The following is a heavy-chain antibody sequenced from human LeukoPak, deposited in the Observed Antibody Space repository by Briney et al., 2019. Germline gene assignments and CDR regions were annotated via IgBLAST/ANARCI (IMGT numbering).Heavy chain of an antibody. CDR3: GRHAYGGSPPLS. J-gene: IGHJ4*02. CDR1: GFTFSSYA. D-gene: IGHD3-10*01. CDR2: ISGSAGST. V-gene: IGHV3-23*01. Sequence: GGSLRLSCAASGFTFSSYAMSWVRQAPGKGLEWVSAISGSAGSTYYADSVKGRFTISRDNSKNTLYLQVNSLRAEDTAVYYCGRHAYGGSPPLSWGQGTLVTVSS.